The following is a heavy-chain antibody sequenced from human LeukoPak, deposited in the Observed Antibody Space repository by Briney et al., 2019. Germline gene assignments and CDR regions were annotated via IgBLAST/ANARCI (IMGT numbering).Heavy chain of an antibody. CDR3: ARGRIVVVPAGLDY. Sequence: GGSLRLSCAASGYTFSSYGMHWVRQAPGKGLEWVAVIWYDGSNKYYADSVKGRFTISRDNSKNTLYLQMNSLRAEDTAVYYCARGRIVVVPAGLDYWGQGTLVTVSS. CDR2: IWYDGSNK. V-gene: IGHV3-33*01. D-gene: IGHD2-2*01. CDR1: GYTFSSYG. J-gene: IGHJ4*02.